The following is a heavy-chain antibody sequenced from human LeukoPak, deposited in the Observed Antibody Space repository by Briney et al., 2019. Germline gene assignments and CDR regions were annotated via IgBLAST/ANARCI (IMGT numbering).Heavy chain of an antibody. CDR2: IYHSGST. V-gene: IGHV4-38-2*01. D-gene: IGHD3-3*01. CDR1: GYSICSGYY. Sequence: SETLSLTCAVSGYSICSGYYWGWIRQPPGKGLEWIGSIYHSGSTYYNPSLKSRVTISVDTSKNQFSLKLSSVTAADTAVYYCARNLEITIFGVVILDYFDYWGQGTLVTVSS. CDR3: ARNLEITIFGVVILDYFDY. J-gene: IGHJ4*02.